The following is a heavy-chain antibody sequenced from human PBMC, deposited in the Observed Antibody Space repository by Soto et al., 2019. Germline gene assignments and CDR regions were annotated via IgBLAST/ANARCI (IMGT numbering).Heavy chain of an antibody. V-gene: IGHV2-5*02. D-gene: IGHD3-10*01. Sequence: QITLKESGPTLVKPTQTLTLTCTFSGFSLSTGDVGVGWIRQPPGKALEWLTLIYWDDYKHYSPSLETRLAITKDTSKNQVVLTMTNMDPVDTATYYCAQKGRGYFDYWGQGTLVTVSS. CDR1: GFSLSTGDVG. J-gene: IGHJ4*02. CDR3: AQKGRGYFDY. CDR2: IYWDDYK.